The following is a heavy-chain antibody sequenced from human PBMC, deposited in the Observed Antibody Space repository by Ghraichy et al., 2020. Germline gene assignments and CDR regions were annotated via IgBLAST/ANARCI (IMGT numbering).Heavy chain of an antibody. D-gene: IGHD3-22*01. CDR2: INPGGIEK. CDR1: GFSFSTSW. V-gene: IGHV3-7*01. CDR3: AKSPTRDSRSSF. Sequence: GGSLRLSCAASGFSFSTSWMSWVRQVPGKGLEWVANINPGGIEKYYVDSVEGRFTMSRDNARNSLYLQMNSLRVEDTAVYYCAKSPTRDSRSSFWGQGTLVTVSS. J-gene: IGHJ4*02.